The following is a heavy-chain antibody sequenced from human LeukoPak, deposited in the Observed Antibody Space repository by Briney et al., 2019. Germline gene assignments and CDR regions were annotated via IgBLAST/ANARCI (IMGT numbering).Heavy chain of an antibody. J-gene: IGHJ6*03. Sequence: PGGSLRLSCAASGFTFSSYWMSWVRQAPGKGLEWVANIEQDGSEKYYVDSVKGRFTISRDNAKNSLYLQMNSLRAEDTAVYYCARGPGDYYYYYMDVWGKGTTVTVSS. CDR3: ARGPGDYYYYYMDV. CDR2: IEQDGSEK. V-gene: IGHV3-7*01. CDR1: GFTFSSYW.